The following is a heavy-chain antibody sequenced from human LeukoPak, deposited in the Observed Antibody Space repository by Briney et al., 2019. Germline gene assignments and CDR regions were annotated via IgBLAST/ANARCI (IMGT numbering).Heavy chain of an antibody. CDR3: VRDRVPAAADAFDI. CDR2: IYTTGST. CDR1: GGSISRYY. D-gene: IGHD6-13*01. Sequence: SETLSLTCTVSGGSISRYYWSWSREPAGKGVEGSGPIYTTGSTNYNPSLTCRVTMSVDTSNNHFSLKLSSVPAADTAVYYCVRDRVPAAADAFDIWGQGTMVTVSS. V-gene: IGHV4-4*07. J-gene: IGHJ3*02.